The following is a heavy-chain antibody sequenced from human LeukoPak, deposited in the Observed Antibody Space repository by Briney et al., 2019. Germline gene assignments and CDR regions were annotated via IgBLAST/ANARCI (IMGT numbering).Heavy chain of an antibody. CDR3: AKDGAICGLL. CDR1: GGSIGTYY. J-gene: IGHJ4*02. CDR2: IYTTGSA. D-gene: IGHD2-8*02. V-gene: IGHV4-4*07. Sequence: PSETLSLTCTVSGGSIGTYYWSWVRQPAGKGLEWIGRIYTTGSANYNPSLKSRVTMSLDTSKNQFSLKLISWTAADTAVYYCAKDGAICGLLWGQRALVTVSS.